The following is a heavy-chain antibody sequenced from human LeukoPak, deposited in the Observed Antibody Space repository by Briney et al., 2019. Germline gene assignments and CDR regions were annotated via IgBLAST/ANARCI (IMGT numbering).Heavy chain of an antibody. CDR1: GFTFSNYW. Sequence: PGGSLRLSCAASGFTFSNYWMSWVRQAPGKGLEWVANIKEEGSEKYYVDSVKGRFTISRDSAKNSLYLQMNSLRAEDTAVYYCARDRTILSQYCSGGSCRNWFDPWGQGTLVTVSS. CDR2: IKEEGSEK. V-gene: IGHV3-7*01. CDR3: ARDRTILSQYCSGGSCRNWFDP. J-gene: IGHJ5*02. D-gene: IGHD2-15*01.